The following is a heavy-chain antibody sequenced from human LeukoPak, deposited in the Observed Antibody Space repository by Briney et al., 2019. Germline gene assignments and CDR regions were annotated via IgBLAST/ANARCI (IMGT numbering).Heavy chain of an antibody. V-gene: IGHV5-51*01. CDR3: ARHVDRRGYSYGFDDY. Sequence: GESLKISCKGSGYIFTNYWIGWVRQMPGKGLEWMGFIYPADSDTRYSPSFQGQVTTSVDKSINTAYLQWSSLKASDTAMYYCARHVDRRGYSYGFDDYWGQGTLVTVSS. CDR1: GYIFTNYW. D-gene: IGHD5-18*01. CDR2: IYPADSDT. J-gene: IGHJ4*02.